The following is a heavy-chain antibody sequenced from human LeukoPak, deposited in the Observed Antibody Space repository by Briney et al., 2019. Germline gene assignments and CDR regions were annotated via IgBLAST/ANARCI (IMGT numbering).Heavy chain of an antibody. CDR1: GFVFDNFG. V-gene: IGHV4-59*13. CDR2: IYYSGST. D-gene: IGHD2-2*01. J-gene: IGHJ5*02. Sequence: GTLRLSCAASGFVFDNFGMSWVRQAPGKGLEWIGYIYYSGSTNYNPSLKSRVTISVDTSKNQFSLKLSSVTAADTAVYYCARADIVVVPAAIGFDPWGQGTLVTVSS. CDR3: ARADIVVVPAAIGFDP.